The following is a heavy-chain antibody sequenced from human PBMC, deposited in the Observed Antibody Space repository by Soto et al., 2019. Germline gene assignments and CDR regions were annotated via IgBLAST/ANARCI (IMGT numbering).Heavy chain of an antibody. CDR2: INADKGDT. Sequence: QAQLVQSGAEVKKPGASVTVSCKASGYSFTDFAMHWVRLASGQRLEWMGWINADKGDTKYSPKFQGRVTITRDTSATTVYMELRSLRSEDTAVYYCARGPLSGVATIWDYANWFDPWGQGSLVTVST. V-gene: IGHV1-3*01. CDR1: GYSFTDFA. J-gene: IGHJ5*02. CDR3: ARGPLSGVATIWDYANWFDP. D-gene: IGHD5-12*01.